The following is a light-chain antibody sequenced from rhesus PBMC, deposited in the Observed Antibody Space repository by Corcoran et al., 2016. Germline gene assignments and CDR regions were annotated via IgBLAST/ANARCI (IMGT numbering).Light chain of an antibody. CDR3: QHGYGTPWT. V-gene: IGKV1-74*01. J-gene: IGKJ1*01. Sequence: DIQMTQSPSSLSASVGDRVTITCRASENVNNYVNWYQQKPGKAPKLLIYKASTLQSGVPTRFSGSGSGTDYTCAISGLQPEDVATYYCQHGYGTPWTFGQGAKVEIK. CDR1: ENVNNY. CDR2: KAS.